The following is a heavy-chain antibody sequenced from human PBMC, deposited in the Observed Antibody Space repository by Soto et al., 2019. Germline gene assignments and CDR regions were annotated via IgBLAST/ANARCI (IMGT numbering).Heavy chain of an antibody. V-gene: IGHV3-23*01. J-gene: IGHJ3*02. Sequence: GGSLRLSCAASGFTCSSYDMSWVRQAPGKGLEWVSTILAAGSTHYPDSVKGRFAISRDISKNTVFLQMNSLTAGDTAVYYCAKATATGGGAFDICGQGTVVTVSS. CDR3: AKATATGGGAFDI. CDR2: ILAAGST. D-gene: IGHD2-8*02. CDR1: GFTCSSYD.